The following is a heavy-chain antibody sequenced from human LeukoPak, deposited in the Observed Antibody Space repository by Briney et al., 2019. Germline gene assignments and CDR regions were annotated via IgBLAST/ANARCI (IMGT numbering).Heavy chain of an antibody. V-gene: IGHV3-21*04. Sequence: GGSLRLSCAASGFTLSRYSMNWVRQAPGKGLEWVSSISSGSSYIYYAGSVKGRFTISRDNAKNSLYLQMNSLRAEDTAVYYCAKRGAEVGATVAPGDYWGQGTLVTVSS. CDR1: GFTLSRYS. CDR3: AKRGAEVGATVAPGDY. D-gene: IGHD1-26*01. J-gene: IGHJ4*02. CDR2: ISSGSSYI.